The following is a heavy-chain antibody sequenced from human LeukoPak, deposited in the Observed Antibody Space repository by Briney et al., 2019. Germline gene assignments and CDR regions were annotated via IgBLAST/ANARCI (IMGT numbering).Heavy chain of an antibody. V-gene: IGHV3-23*01. Sequence: PGGSLRLSCAASGFTFSSSATRWVRQAPGKGLEWVSNISGSGSGGSTYYADCVKGRLTISRENSKNTLYLQMNSLKTEDTAVYYCTSMYYDFLPGYSTYYQYYYMDVWGKGTTVTVSS. J-gene: IGHJ6*03. CDR1: GFTFSSSA. CDR3: TSMYYDFLPGYSTYYQYYYMDV. D-gene: IGHD3-9*01. CDR2: ISGSGSGGST.